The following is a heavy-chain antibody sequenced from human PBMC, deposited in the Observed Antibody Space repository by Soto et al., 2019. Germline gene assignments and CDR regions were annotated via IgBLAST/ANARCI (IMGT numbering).Heavy chain of an antibody. CDR2: IIPIFGTA. V-gene: IGHV1-69*06. J-gene: IGHJ4*02. D-gene: IGHD3-10*01. Sequence: SVKVSCKASGGTFSSYAISWVRQAPGQGLEWMGGIIPIFGTANYAQKFQGRVTITADKSTSTAYMELSSLRSEDTAVYYCARGAVRGVTMPVDYWGPGTLVTVSS. CDR1: GGTFSSYA. CDR3: ARGAVRGVTMPVDY.